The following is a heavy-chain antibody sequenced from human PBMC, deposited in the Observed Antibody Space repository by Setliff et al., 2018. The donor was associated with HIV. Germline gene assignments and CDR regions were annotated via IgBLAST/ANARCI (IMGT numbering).Heavy chain of an antibody. CDR3: AIWTSYYGT. CDR1: GFSFSAYA. V-gene: IGHV3-23*02. D-gene: IGHD3-10*01. J-gene: IGHJ4*02. Sequence: GESLRLSCAASGFSFSAYAMNWIRQAPGKGLEWVSAISPDSVTTLYRDSVKGRFSIPRDNSRNTLYLQMNSLTVEDTALYYCAIWTSYYGTWGRGTLVTVSS. CDR2: ISPDSVTT.